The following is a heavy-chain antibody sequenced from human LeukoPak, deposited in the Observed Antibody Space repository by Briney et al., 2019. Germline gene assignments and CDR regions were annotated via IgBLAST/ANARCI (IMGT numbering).Heavy chain of an antibody. CDR3: ARVRARIQLWIPVDS. Sequence: GGSLRLSCAASGFTFSSYGMHWVRQAPGKGLEWVAATWYDGSNKYYADSVKGRFTISRDNSKNTLYLQMNSLRPEDTAVYYCARVRARIQLWIPVDSWGQGTLVTVSS. J-gene: IGHJ4*02. CDR1: GFTFSSYG. D-gene: IGHD5-18*01. CDR2: TWYDGSNK. V-gene: IGHV3-33*01.